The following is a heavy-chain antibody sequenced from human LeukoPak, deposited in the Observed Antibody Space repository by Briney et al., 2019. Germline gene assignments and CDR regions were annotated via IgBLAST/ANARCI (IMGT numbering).Heavy chain of an antibody. D-gene: IGHD6-19*01. Sequence: PGGSLRLSCAASGFTFSSYGMHWVPQAPGKGLEWVAVIWYDGSNKYYADSVKGRFTISRDNSKNTLYLQMNSLRAEDTAVYYCAKDGRAVAAYRGNWFDPWGQGTLVTVSS. J-gene: IGHJ5*02. CDR1: GFTFSSYG. CDR3: AKDGRAVAAYRGNWFDP. V-gene: IGHV3-33*06. CDR2: IWYDGSNK.